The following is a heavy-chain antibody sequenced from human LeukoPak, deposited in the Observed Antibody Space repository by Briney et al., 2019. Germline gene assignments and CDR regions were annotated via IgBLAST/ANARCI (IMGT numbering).Heavy chain of an antibody. J-gene: IGHJ4*02. Sequence: GGSLRLSCAASGFTFSSCAVSWVCQAPGKRLEWVSSISGSGGFKYYAHSVTGRFTISTDNSKNTVYLQMSSLRADDTALYYCAKDYGDYEGYFDCWGQGTLVTVSS. CDR3: AKDYGDYEGYFDC. CDR2: ISGSGGFK. D-gene: IGHD4-17*01. V-gene: IGHV3-23*01. CDR1: GFTFSSCA.